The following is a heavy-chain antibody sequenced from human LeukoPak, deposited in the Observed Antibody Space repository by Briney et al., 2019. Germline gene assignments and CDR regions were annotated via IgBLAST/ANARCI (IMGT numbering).Heavy chain of an antibody. V-gene: IGHV3-21*01. CDR1: DFNFITYA. J-gene: IGHJ3*02. Sequence: GGSLRLSCAASDFNFITYAMSWVRQAPGKGLEWVSSISSSSSYIYYADSVKGRFTISRDNAKNSLYLQMNSLRAEDTAVYYCARDEDGWNAFDIWGQGTMVTVSS. D-gene: IGHD3-10*01. CDR2: ISSSSSYI. CDR3: ARDEDGWNAFDI.